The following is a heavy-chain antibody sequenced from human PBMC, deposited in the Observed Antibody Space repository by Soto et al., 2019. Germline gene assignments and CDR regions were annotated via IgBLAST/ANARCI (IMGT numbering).Heavy chain of an antibody. D-gene: IGHD3-16*02. CDR1: GYSFTSYW. Sequence: GESLKISCKGSGYSFTSYWIGWVRQMPGKGLEWMGIIYPGDSDTRYSPSFQGQVTISADKSISTAYLQWSSLKASDTAMYYCARSRYDYVWGRYRNYYYYYRMDVWGQGTTVTVSS. CDR3: ARSRYDYVWGRYRNYYYYYRMDV. J-gene: IGHJ6*02. CDR2: IYPGDSDT. V-gene: IGHV5-51*01.